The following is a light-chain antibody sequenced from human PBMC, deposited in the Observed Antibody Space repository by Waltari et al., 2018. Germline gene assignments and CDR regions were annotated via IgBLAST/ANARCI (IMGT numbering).Light chain of an antibody. CDR2: VNSDGSH. J-gene: IGLJ3*02. Sequence: QLVLTQSPSASASLGASVKLTCTLSSGHSSNVIAWLQQQPEKGTRDLMKVNSDGSHSKGDKIPDRFSGSSSGTEHYLTISSLQSEDEADYYCQTGGHGTWVFGGGTKLTVL. V-gene: IGLV4-69*01. CDR3: QTGGHGTWV. CDR1: SGHSSNV.